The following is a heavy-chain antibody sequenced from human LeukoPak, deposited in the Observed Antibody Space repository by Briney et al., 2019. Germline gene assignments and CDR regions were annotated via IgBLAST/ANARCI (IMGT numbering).Heavy chain of an antibody. D-gene: IGHD6-19*01. J-gene: IGHJ3*02. V-gene: IGHV1-69*06. Sequence: GASVKVSCKASGGTFSSYAISWVRQAPGQGLEWMGGIIPIFGTANYAQKFQGRVTITADKSTSTAYMELSSLRSEDTAVYYCARVRQWLVSDAFDIWGQGTMVTVSS. CDR3: ARVRQWLVSDAFDI. CDR2: IIPIFGTA. CDR1: GGTFSSYA.